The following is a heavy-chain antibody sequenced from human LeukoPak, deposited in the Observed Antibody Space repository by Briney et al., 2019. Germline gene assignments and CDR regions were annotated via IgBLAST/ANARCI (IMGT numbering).Heavy chain of an antibody. Sequence: GGSLRLSCAASGFTFRSYWMSWVRQAPGKGLEWVANINQDGSEKNFVDSVKGRFSISRDNAENSLYLQMNSLRAEDTAVYCCARRGSYSIHDCWGQGTLVTVSS. CDR3: ARRGSYSIHDC. J-gene: IGHJ4*02. CDR2: INQDGSEK. D-gene: IGHD2-15*01. CDR1: GFTFRSYW. V-gene: IGHV3-7*03.